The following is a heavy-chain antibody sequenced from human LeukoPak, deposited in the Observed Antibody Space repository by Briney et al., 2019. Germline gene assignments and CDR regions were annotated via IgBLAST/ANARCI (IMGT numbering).Heavy chain of an antibody. CDR1: GVSFSNDY. CDR2: IYHNGRT. CDR3: ARASEGIGYCDT. Sequence: PSETLSLTCTVSGVSFSNDYWSWVRQAPGKGLEWIGYIYHNGRTNYSPSLRSRITMSIDTSQNQFSLKLSSVTAADTAVYYCARASEGIGYCDTWGRGSLVTVSS. V-gene: IGHV4-59*01. D-gene: IGHD4-17*01. J-gene: IGHJ4*02.